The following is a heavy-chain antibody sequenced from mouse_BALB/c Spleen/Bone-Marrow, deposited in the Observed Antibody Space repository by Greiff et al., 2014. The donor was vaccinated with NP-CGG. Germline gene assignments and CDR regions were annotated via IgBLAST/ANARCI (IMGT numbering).Heavy chain of an antibody. CDR1: GYTFTDYT. Sequence: EVQLQQSGPELVKPGASVKISCKTSGYTFTDYTLHWVKQSHGKSLEWIGGVNPNSGGTSYNQKFKGKATLNLDKSCTTAYMELRSLTSDDSAVYYCARARHYDFWGQGTTLTVSS. V-gene: IGHV1-18*01. CDR3: ARARHYDF. J-gene: IGHJ2*01. CDR2: VNPNSGGT.